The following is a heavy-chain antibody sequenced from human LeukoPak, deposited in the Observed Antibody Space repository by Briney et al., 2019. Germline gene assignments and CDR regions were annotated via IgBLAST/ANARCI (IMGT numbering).Heavy chain of an antibody. D-gene: IGHD2/OR15-2a*01. V-gene: IGHV4-31*03. CDR2: IYYSGST. CDR3: ARENLVRTFDY. Sequence: SQTLSLTCTVSGGSISSGGYYWSWIRQHPGTGLEWIGYIYYSGSTHYNPSLKSRVTISVDTSKNQFSLKLSSVTAADTAVYYCARENLVRTFDYWGQGTLVTVSS. CDR1: GGSISSGGYY. J-gene: IGHJ4*02.